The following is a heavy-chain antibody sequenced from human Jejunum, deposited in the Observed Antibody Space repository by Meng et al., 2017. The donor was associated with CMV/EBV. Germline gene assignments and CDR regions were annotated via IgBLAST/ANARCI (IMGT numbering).Heavy chain of an antibody. CDR3: ARDFVKYTVTRVGNWFDP. J-gene: IGHJ5*02. CDR1: GGSFSGYY. Sequence: QVQLQQWGAGLLNPSETLSLTCAVYGGSFSGYYWSWIRQPPGKGLEWIGEINHSGSTNYNPSLKSRVTISVDTSKNQFSLKLSSVTAADTAVYYCARDFVKYTVTRVGNWFDPWGQGTLVTVSS. D-gene: IGHD4-17*01. V-gene: IGHV4-34*01. CDR2: INHSGST.